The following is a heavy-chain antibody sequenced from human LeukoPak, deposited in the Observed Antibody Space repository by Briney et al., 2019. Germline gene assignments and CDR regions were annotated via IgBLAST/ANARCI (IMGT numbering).Heavy chain of an antibody. CDR3: AKTYYDILTGYFSC. V-gene: IGHV3-23*01. CDR1: GFTFSSYA. J-gene: IGHJ4*02. D-gene: IGHD3-9*01. Sequence: GGSLRLSCAASGFTFSSYAMSWVRQAPGKGLEGVSAISGSGGSTYYADSVKGRFTISRDNSKNTLYLQMNSLRAEDTAVYYCAKTYYDILTGYFSCWGQGTLVTVSS. CDR2: ISGSGGST.